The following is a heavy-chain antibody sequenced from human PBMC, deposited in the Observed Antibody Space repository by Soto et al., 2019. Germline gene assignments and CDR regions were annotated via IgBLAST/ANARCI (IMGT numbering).Heavy chain of an antibody. D-gene: IGHD3-9*01. V-gene: IGHV1-69*01. J-gene: IGHJ6*02. CDR2: IIPIFGTA. Sequence: QVQLVQSGAEVKKPGSSVKVSCKASGGTFSSYAISWVRQAPGQGLEWMRGIIPIFGTANYAQKFQGRVTITADESTSTAYMELSSLRSEDTAVYYCAREPLGAGYDILTGYYPRDYGMDVWGQGTTVTVSS. CDR3: AREPLGAGYDILTGYYPRDYGMDV. CDR1: GGTFSSYA.